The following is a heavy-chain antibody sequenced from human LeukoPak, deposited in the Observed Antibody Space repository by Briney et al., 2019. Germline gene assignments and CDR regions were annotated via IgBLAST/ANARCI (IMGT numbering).Heavy chain of an antibody. CDR2: IYYSGST. V-gene: IGHV4-30-4*02. J-gene: IGHJ5*02. CDR1: GGSISSDDYY. D-gene: IGHD1-1*01. CDR3: AREGTAGTNLNWFDP. Sequence: PSETLSLTCTVSGGSISSDDYYWSWIRQPPGKGLEWIGYIYYSGSTYYNPSLRSRVTISVDTSKNQFSLKLSSVTAADTAVYYCAREGTAGTNLNWFDPWGQGTLVTVSS.